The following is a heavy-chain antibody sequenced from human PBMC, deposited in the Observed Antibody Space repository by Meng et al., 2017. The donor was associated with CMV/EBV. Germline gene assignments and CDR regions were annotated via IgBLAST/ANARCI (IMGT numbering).Heavy chain of an antibody. V-gene: IGHV5-51*01. J-gene: IGHJ6*02. CDR1: GYSFTSYW. CDR3: ARRLAAAEGTSFSYYGMDV. Sequence: SCKGSGYSFTSYWIGGVRRMPGKGLEWMGIIYPGDSDTRYRPSFQGQVTLSADKSISTAYLQWSSLKASDTAMYYCARRLAAAEGTSFSYYGMDVWGQGTTVTVSS. CDR2: IYPGDSDT. D-gene: IGHD6-13*01.